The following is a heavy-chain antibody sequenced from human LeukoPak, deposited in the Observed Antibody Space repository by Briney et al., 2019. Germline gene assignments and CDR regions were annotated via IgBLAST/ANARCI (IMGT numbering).Heavy chain of an antibody. V-gene: IGHV3-48*03. CDR2: ISSSGSTI. CDR1: GFTFSSYE. CDR3: ANVLLWWAAFDI. Sequence: GGSLRLSCAASGFTFSSYEMNWVRQAPGKGLEWVPYISSSGSTIYYADSVKGRFTISRDNAKNSLYLQMNSLRAEDTAVYYCANVLLWWAAFDIWGQGTMLTVSS. J-gene: IGHJ3*02. D-gene: IGHD3-10*01.